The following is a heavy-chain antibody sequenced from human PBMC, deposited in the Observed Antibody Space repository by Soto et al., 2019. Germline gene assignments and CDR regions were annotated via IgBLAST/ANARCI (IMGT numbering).Heavy chain of an antibody. J-gene: IGHJ4*02. CDR3: ARCFSGNYPSRREEQYYFDS. V-gene: IGHV4-59*01. Sequence: SETLSLTCTVSGDSIRSYYWSWIRQPPGKGLEWIGYIYYSGYTSYNPSLKSRVTISVDTSKNQFSLKLNSVTAADTAVYYCARCFSGNYPSRREEQYYFDSWGQGTLVTVCS. CDR2: IYYSGYT. D-gene: IGHD1-26*01. CDR1: GDSIRSYY.